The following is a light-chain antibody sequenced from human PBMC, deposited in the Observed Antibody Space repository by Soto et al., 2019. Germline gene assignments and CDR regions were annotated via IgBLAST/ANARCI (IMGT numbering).Light chain of an antibody. CDR3: QQYDSWLVWT. CDR1: PSVSSN. CDR2: GAS. V-gene: IGKV3-15*01. Sequence: IVLTQSPATLSVSPGDTATLSCRANPSVSSNLAWYQQKPGQAPRPLIYGASTRATAIPARFSGSGSGTEFTLNITSLQSEDIAVYYCQQYDSWLVWTFGQGTKGEI. J-gene: IGKJ1*01.